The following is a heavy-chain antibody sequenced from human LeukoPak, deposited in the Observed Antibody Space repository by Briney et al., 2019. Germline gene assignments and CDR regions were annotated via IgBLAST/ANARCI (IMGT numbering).Heavy chain of an antibody. D-gene: IGHD6-19*01. Sequence: SVKVSCKASGGTFSSYAISWVRQAPGQGLEWMGGIIPIFGTANYAQKFQGRVTITTDESTSTAHMELSSLRSEDTAVYYCARATVYSSGLDYWGQGTLVTVSS. CDR2: IIPIFGTA. CDR3: ARATVYSSGLDY. V-gene: IGHV1-69*05. J-gene: IGHJ4*02. CDR1: GGTFSSYA.